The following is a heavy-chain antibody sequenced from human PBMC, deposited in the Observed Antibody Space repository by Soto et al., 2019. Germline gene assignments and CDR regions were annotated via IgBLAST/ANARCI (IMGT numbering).Heavy chain of an antibody. D-gene: IGHD3-22*01. CDR3: ARGFYYDSGYWAAFDI. Sequence: ASVKVSCKASGYTFTGYYMHWVRQAPGQGLEWMGWINHNSGDTNYAQKFQGRVIMTRDTSISTAYMELSGLRSDDTAAYYCARGFYYDSGYWAAFDIWGQGTMVT. J-gene: IGHJ3*02. V-gene: IGHV1-2*02. CDR2: INHNSGDT. CDR1: GYTFTGYY.